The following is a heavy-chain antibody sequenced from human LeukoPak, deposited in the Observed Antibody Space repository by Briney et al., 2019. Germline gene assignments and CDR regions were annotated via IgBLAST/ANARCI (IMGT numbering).Heavy chain of an antibody. Sequence: GGSLRLSCAASGFTFSGYGMHWVRQAPGKGLEWVAVIWYDGSNKYYADSVKGRFTISRDNSKNTLYLQMNSLRAEDTAVYYCARTSTYYYDSSGYYYSGYFDYWGQGTLVTVSS. D-gene: IGHD3-22*01. CDR2: IWYDGSNK. J-gene: IGHJ4*02. CDR1: GFTFSGYG. V-gene: IGHV3-33*01. CDR3: ARTSTYYYDSSGYYYSGYFDY.